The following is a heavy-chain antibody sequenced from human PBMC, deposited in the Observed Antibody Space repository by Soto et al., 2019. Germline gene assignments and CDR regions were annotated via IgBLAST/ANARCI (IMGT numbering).Heavy chain of an antibody. J-gene: IGHJ4*02. CDR1: GYTVTDYY. CDR3: ARDDYGIYPY. V-gene: IGHV1-2*02. CDR2: IDPRSGAT. Sequence: QVQLVQSGTAVKKPGASVQVSCKASGYTVTDYYIHWVRRAPGQGLEWMGWIDPRSGATTYAQKFQDRVTMTRDTSISTAYMDLSRLTSDDTALYYCARDDYGIYPYWGQGTLVTVSS. D-gene: IGHD1-26*01.